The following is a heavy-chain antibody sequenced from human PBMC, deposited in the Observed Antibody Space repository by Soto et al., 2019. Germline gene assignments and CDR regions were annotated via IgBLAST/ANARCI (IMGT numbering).Heavy chain of an antibody. J-gene: IGHJ4*02. D-gene: IGHD6-13*01. Sequence: QVQLVQSGAEVKKPGSSVKVSCKASGGTFSSYAISWVRQAPGQGLEWMGGIIPIFGTANYAQKFQGRVRIPAXXSTSTAYMELSSLRSEDTAVYYCARVDWGAAAGNYWGQGTLVTVSS. CDR2: IIPIFGTA. CDR1: GGTFSSYA. CDR3: ARVDWGAAAGNY. V-gene: IGHV1-69*12.